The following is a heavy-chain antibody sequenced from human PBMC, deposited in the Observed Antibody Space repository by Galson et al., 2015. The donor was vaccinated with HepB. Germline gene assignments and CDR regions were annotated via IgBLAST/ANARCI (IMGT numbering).Heavy chain of an antibody. J-gene: IGHJ3*02. V-gene: IGHV7-4-1*02. CDR2: IHTRTGSP. CDR1: GYSFNSHA. Sequence: SVKVSCKASGYSFNSHAINRVRQAPGRGLEWMGWIHTRTGSPTFAQGFTGRFVFSLDTSVSTAYLQISSLKVEDTAVYYCARETVGQELSAFNIWGQGTMVTVSS. D-gene: IGHD6-13*01. CDR3: ARETVGQELSAFNI.